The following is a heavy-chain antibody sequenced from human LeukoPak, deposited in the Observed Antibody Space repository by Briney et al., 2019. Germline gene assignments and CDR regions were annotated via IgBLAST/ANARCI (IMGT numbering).Heavy chain of an antibody. CDR3: ARAEDSVGFDY. CDR1: GGTFSSYA. V-gene: IGHV1-69*13. D-gene: IGHD1-26*01. CDR2: IIPIFGTA. Sequence: RASVTVSCKASGGTFSSYAISWVRQAPGQGLEWMGGIIPIFGTANYAQKFQGRVTITADESTSTAYMELSSLRSEDTAVYYCARAEDSVGFDYWGQGTLVTVSS. J-gene: IGHJ4*02.